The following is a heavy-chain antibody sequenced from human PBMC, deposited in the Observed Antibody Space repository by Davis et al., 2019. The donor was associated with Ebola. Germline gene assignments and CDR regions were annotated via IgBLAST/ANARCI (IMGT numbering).Heavy chain of an antibody. CDR3: ATDYLKY. CDR1: GGSFSGYY. V-gene: IGHV4-34*01. J-gene: IGHJ4*02. CDR2: IYYSGTT. Sequence: SETLSLTCAVYGGSFSGYYWSWIRQPPGKGLEWIGYIYYSGTTNYNPSLKSRVTISVDTSKNQFSLKVSSVTAADTAVYYCATDYLKYWSQGTQVTVSA. D-gene: IGHD4/OR15-4a*01.